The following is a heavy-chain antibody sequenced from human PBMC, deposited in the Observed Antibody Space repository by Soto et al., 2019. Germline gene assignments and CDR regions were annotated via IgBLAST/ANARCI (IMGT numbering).Heavy chain of an antibody. CDR3: ARNGWRLGFGDIDI. Sequence: GGSLRLSCAASGFTFSSYGMHWVRQAPGKGLEWVAVIWYDGSNKYYADSVKGRFTISRDNSKNTLYLQMNSLRAEDTAVYYSARNGWRLGFGDIDISGQGTMVTVSS. V-gene: IGHV3-33*01. D-gene: IGHD3-10*01. CDR2: IWYDGSNK. CDR1: GFTFSSYG. J-gene: IGHJ3*02.